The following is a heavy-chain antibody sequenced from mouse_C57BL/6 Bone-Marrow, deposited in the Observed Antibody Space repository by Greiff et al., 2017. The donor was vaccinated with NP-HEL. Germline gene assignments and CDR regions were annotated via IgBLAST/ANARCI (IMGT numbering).Heavy chain of an antibody. J-gene: IGHJ3*01. CDR3: ARSLYYYGSSYEGFAY. V-gene: IGHV1-39*01. Sequence: EVKLLESGPELVKPGASVKISCKASGHSFTDYNMNWVKQSNGKSLEWIGVINPNYGTTSYNQKFKGKATLTVDQSSSTAYMQLNSLTSEDSAVYYCARSLYYYGSSYEGFAYWGQGTLVTVSA. CDR1: GHSFTDYN. CDR2: INPNYGTT. D-gene: IGHD1-1*01.